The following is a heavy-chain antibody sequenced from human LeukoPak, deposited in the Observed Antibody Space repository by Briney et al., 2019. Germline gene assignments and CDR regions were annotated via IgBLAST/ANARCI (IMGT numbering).Heavy chain of an antibody. CDR2: IRSKAYGGTT. J-gene: IGHJ4*02. V-gene: IGHV3-49*04. D-gene: IGHD5-12*01. CDR3: ARDMLLEYSGYDANFDY. CDR1: GFTFGDYV. Sequence: PGGSLRLSCTASGFTFGDYVMSWVRQAPGKGLEWVGFIRSKAYGGTTKNAASVKGRFTISRDDSRSIAYLQMNSLRAEDTAVYYCARDMLLEYSGYDANFDYWGQGTLVTVSS.